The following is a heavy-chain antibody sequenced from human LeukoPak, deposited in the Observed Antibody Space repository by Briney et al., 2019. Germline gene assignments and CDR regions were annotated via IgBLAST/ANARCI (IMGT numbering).Heavy chain of an antibody. D-gene: IGHD5-18*01. CDR3: ARGSRAGYSYGLYYFDY. CDR2: IRYDGSNK. V-gene: IGHV3-30*02. J-gene: IGHJ4*02. Sequence: TGGSLRLSCAASGFTFSSYGMHWVRQAPGKGLEWVAFIRYDGSNKYYADSVKGRFTISRDNSKNTLYLQMNSLRAEDTAVYYCARGSRAGYSYGLYYFDYWGQGTLVTVSS. CDR1: GFTFSSYG.